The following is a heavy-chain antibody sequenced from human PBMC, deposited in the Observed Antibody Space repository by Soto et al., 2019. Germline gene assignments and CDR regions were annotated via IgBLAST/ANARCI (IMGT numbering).Heavy chain of an antibody. D-gene: IGHD2-15*01. V-gene: IGHV3-30-3*01. CDR3: ARRSSEYCSGGSCSYNWFDP. Sequence: QVQLVESGGGVVQPGRSLRLSCAASGFTFSSYALHWVRQAPGKGLEWVAVISYDGSNKDYADSVKGRFTISRDNSKNTLYLQMNSLRAEDTAVYYCARRSSEYCSGGSCSYNWFDPWGQGTLVTVSS. CDR1: GFTFSSYA. J-gene: IGHJ5*02. CDR2: ISYDGSNK.